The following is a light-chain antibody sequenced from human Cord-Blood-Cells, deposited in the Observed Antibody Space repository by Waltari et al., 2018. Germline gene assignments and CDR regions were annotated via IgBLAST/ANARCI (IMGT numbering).Light chain of an antibody. CDR2: DVS. Sequence: QPALTHPASVSGSPGRPITTSSTGPSSDVGGYTYVSCYQQHPGKPHKLMIYDVSKRPSGVSNRFSGSKSGNTASMTISGLQAEDEADYYCSSYTSSSWVFGGGTKLTVL. CDR3: SSYTSSSWV. J-gene: IGLJ3*02. CDR1: SSDVGGYTY. V-gene: IGLV2-14*01.